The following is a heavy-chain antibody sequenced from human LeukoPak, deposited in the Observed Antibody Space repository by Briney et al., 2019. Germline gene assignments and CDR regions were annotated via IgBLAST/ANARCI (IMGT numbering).Heavy chain of an antibody. CDR1: GSTFSRYW. J-gene: IGHJ4*02. CDR3: TTGIGNYYYY. V-gene: IGHV3-74*01. D-gene: IGHD3-10*01. Sequence: GGSLRLSCAAYGSTFSRYWMHWVRQAPGKGLVWVSRVKSDGSDTIYADSVKGRFTISRDNAKNTLYLQMDSLRAEDTAVYYCTTGIGNYYYYWGQGTLVTVAS. CDR2: VKSDGSDT.